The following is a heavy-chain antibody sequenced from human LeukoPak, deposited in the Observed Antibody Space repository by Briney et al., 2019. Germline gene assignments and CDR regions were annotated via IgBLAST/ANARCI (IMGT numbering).Heavy chain of an antibody. CDR1: GFTFDDFA. V-gene: IGHV3-9*01. J-gene: IGHJ4*02. Sequence: GGSLGLSCAASGFTFDDFAMHWVRQAPGKGLEWVAGINLNSDKIGYADSVKGRFTISRDNAKNSLYLQMNSLRPEDTALYYCAKCYVGGYYYFDFWGQGTLVTVSS. CDR3: AKCYVGGYYYFDF. D-gene: IGHD2-15*01. CDR2: INLNSDKI.